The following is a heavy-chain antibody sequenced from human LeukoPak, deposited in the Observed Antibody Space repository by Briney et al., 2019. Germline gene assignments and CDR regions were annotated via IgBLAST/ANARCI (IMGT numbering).Heavy chain of an antibody. CDR1: GGSISSSSYY. J-gene: IGHJ4*02. Sequence: SETLSLTCTVSGGSISSSSYYWGWIRQPPGKGLEWIGYIYYSGSTNYNPSLKSRVTISVDTSKNQFSLKLSSVTAADTAVYYCATIHYIGDYGDLFDYWGQGTLVTVSS. V-gene: IGHV4-61*05. CDR3: ATIHYIGDYGDLFDY. CDR2: IYYSGST. D-gene: IGHD4-17*01.